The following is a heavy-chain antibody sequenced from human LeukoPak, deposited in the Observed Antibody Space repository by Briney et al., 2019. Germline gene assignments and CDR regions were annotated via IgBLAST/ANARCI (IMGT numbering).Heavy chain of an antibody. CDR1: GGSISSYY. Sequence: PSETLSLTCTVSGGSISSYYWSWIRQPPGKGLEWIGYIYYSGSTNYNPSLKGRVTISVDTSKNQFSLKLSSVTAADTAVYYCARVDFDWLFDYWGQGTLVTVSS. CDR3: ARVDFDWLFDY. CDR2: IYYSGST. J-gene: IGHJ4*02. V-gene: IGHV4-59*01. D-gene: IGHD3-9*01.